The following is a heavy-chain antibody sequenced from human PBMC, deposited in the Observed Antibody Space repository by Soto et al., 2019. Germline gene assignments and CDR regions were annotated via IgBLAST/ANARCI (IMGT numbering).Heavy chain of an antibody. D-gene: IGHD3-22*01. CDR1: GGTFSSYA. CDR3: ARDRDYYDIRTPYY. V-gene: IGHV1-69*13. J-gene: IGHJ4*02. CDR2: IIPIFGTA. Sequence: SVKLYCKASGGTFSSYAISWVRQAPGQGLEWMGGIIPIFGTANYAQKLQGRVTITADESTSTAYMELSSLRSEDTAVYYCARDRDYYDIRTPYYWGQG.